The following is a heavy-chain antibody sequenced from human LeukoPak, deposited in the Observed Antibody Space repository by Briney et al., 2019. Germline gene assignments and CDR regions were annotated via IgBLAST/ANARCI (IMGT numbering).Heavy chain of an antibody. CDR1: GYTFTGYY. CDR2: INPNSGGT. D-gene: IGHD2-2*01. J-gene: IGHJ6*03. Sequence: GASVKVSCKASGYTFTGYYMHWVRQAPGQGLEWMGWINPNSGGTNYAQKFQGRVTMTRDTSISTAYMELSRLRSDDTAVYYCARGGPDCNSTSCYSYYYYYMDVWGKGTTVTVSS. CDR3: ARGGPDCNSTSCYSYYYYYMDV. V-gene: IGHV1-2*02.